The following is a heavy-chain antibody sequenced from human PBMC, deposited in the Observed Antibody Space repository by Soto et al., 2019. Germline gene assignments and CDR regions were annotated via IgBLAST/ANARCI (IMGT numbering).Heavy chain of an antibody. Sequence: EVQLVESGGGLVQPGGSLRLSCAASGFTVSSNYMSWVRQAPGKGLEWVSVIYSGGSTYYADSVKGRFTISRDNSKNTLYLQMNSLRAEDTAVYYCARGVGYYDILTGYIRWYYFDYWGQGTLVTVSS. D-gene: IGHD3-9*01. J-gene: IGHJ4*02. CDR2: IYSGGST. CDR1: GFTVSSNY. V-gene: IGHV3-66*01. CDR3: ARGVGYYDILTGYIRWYYFDY.